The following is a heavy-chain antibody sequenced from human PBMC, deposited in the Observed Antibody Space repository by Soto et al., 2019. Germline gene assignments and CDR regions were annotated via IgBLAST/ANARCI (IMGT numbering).Heavy chain of an antibody. CDR3: ARDAYRATTFTTDYSYYAMDV. D-gene: IGHD1-1*01. Sequence: EVQLVESGGGQVKPGGSLRLSCAASGFTFSGYTVIWVRQAPGKGLEWVSSISTSGGYIFYADSVKGRFTISRDNAKNSLYLQLNSLRAEDTAVYYCARDAYRATTFTTDYSYYAMDVWGQGTTVTVSS. J-gene: IGHJ6*02. V-gene: IGHV3-21*01. CDR1: GFTFSGYT. CDR2: ISTSGGYI.